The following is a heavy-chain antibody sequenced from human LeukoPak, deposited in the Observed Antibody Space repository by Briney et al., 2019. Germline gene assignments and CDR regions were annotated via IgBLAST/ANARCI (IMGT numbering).Heavy chain of an antibody. CDR2: IYHSGST. CDR3: ARGPGRDGYNIPFDY. V-gene: IGHV4-4*02. D-gene: IGHD5-24*01. J-gene: IGHJ4*02. CDR1: GGSISSSNW. Sequence: PSETLSLTCAVSGGSISSSNWWSWVRQPPGKGLEWIGEIYHSGSTNYNPSLKSRVTISVDTSKNQFSLKLSSVTAADTAVYYCARGPGRDGYNIPFDYWGQGTLVTVSS.